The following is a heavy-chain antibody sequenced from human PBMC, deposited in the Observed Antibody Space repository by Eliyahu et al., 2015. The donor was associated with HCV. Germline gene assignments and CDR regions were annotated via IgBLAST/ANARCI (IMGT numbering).Heavy chain of an antibody. CDR1: GFSLSNARMG. V-gene: IGHV2-26*01. J-gene: IGHJ6*02. CDR2: IFSNDEK. D-gene: IGHD3-10*01. Sequence: QVTLKESGPVLVKPTETLTLTCTVSGFSLSNARMGVSWIRQPPGKALEWLAHIFSNDEKSYSTSLKSRLTISKDTSKSQVVLTMTNMDPVDTATYYCARIRSTMVRGSALYYYYGMDVWGQGTTVTVSS. CDR3: ARIRSTMVRGSALYYYYGMDV.